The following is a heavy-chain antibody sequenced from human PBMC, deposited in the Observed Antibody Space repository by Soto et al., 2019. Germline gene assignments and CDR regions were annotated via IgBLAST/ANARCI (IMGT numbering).Heavy chain of an antibody. D-gene: IGHD3-22*01. CDR2: IYYSGST. CDR1: GGSISSSSYY. CDR3: ARPRSYYYDISYYFDY. J-gene: IGHJ4*02. V-gene: IGHV4-39*01. Sequence: QLQLQESGPGLVKPSETLSLTCTVSGGSISSSSYYWGWIRQPPGKGLEWIGSIYYSGSTYYNPSLKSRVTISVDTSKNQFSLKLSSVTAADTAVYYCARPRSYYYDISYYFDYWGQGTLVTVSS.